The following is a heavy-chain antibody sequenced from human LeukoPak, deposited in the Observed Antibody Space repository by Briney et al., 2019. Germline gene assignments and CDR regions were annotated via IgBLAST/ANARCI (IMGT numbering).Heavy chain of an antibody. CDR3: ARVSVQYYYGSGSYYNVYFDY. CDR1: GYTFTGYY. D-gene: IGHD3-10*01. CDR2: INPNSGGT. Sequence: ASVKVSCKASGYTFTGYYMHWVRQAPGQGLEWMGWINPNSGGTNYAQKFRGRVTMTRDTSISTAYMEPSRLRSDDTAVYYCARVSVQYYYGSGSYYNVYFDYWGQGTLVTVSS. J-gene: IGHJ4*02. V-gene: IGHV1-2*02.